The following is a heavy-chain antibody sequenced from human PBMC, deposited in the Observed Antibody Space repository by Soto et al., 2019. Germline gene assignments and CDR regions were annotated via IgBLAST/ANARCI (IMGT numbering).Heavy chain of an antibody. Sequence: ASVKVSCKASGYTFTSYYMHWVRQAPGQGLEWMGIINPSGGSTSYAQKFQGRVTMTRDTSTSTVYMELSSLRSEDTAVYYCARALSAAYDSSEQGAFDIWGQGTMVTVSS. CDR2: INPSGGST. CDR1: GYTFTSYY. D-gene: IGHD3-22*01. J-gene: IGHJ3*02. V-gene: IGHV1-46*01. CDR3: ARALSAAYDSSEQGAFDI.